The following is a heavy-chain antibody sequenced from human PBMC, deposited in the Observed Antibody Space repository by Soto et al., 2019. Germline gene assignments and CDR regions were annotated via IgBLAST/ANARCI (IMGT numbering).Heavy chain of an antibody. CDR3: AGLSSYAGSPSDY. Sequence: XETLSLTFTVSGSSIISGYWSVSRQPPGKGLDWIGYNSYSGNSNYNPSLKSRFTMSVDTPNNQFSLRLGSVTTADTAVYYCAGLSSYAGSPSDYWGQETLFRVSS. CDR1: GSSIISGY. D-gene: IGHD2-15*01. CDR2: NSYSGNS. V-gene: IGHV4-59*01. J-gene: IGHJ4*02.